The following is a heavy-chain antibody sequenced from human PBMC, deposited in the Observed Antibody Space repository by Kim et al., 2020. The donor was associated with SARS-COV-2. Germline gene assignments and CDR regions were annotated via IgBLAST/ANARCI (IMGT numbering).Heavy chain of an antibody. CDR1: GFTFSDYY. V-gene: IGHV3-11*01. CDR2: ISSSGSTI. J-gene: IGHJ6*02. D-gene: IGHD3-22*01. Sequence: GGSLRLSCAASGFTFSDYYMSWIRQAPGKGLEWVSYISSSGSTIYYADSVKGRFSISRDNEKNSLYMQMNSLRAEDTAVYYCASQGSSGPYDYGMDVWGQGTTVNVSS. CDR3: ASQGSSGPYDYGMDV.